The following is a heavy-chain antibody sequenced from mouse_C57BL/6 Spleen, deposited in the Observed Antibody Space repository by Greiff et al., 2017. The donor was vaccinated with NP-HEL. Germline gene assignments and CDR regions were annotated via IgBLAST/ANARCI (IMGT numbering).Heavy chain of an antibody. CDR1: GYTFTDYY. CDR2: INPNNGGT. Sequence: VQLQQSGPELVKPGASVKISCKASGYTFTDYYMNWVKQSHGKSLEWIGDINPNNGGTSYNQKFKGKATLTVDKSSSTAYMELRSLTSEDSAVYYCASHYDYGWFAYWGQGTLVTVSA. J-gene: IGHJ3*01. CDR3: ASHYDYGWFAY. V-gene: IGHV1-26*01. D-gene: IGHD2-4*01.